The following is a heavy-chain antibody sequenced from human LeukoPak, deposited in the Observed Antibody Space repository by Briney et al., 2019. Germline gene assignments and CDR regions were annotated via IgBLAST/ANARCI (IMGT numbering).Heavy chain of an antibody. CDR3: ATGLITFGGVIVH. V-gene: IGHV1-24*01. Sequence: ASVKVSCKASGYTFTGYDLHWVRQAPGKGLEWMGGFDPEDGETIYAQKFQGRVTMTEDTSTDTAYMELSSLRSEDTAVYYCATGLITFGGVIVHWGQGTLVTVSS. CDR1: GYTFTGYD. CDR2: FDPEDGET. J-gene: IGHJ4*02. D-gene: IGHD3-16*02.